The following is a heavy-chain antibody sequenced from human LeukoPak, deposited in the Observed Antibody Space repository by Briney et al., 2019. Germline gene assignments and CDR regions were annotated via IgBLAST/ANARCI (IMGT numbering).Heavy chain of an antibody. CDR2: IYTSGST. CDR1: GGSISSYY. V-gene: IGHV4-4*07. Sequence: SETLSLTCTVSGGSISSYYWSWIRQPAGKGLEWIGRIYTSGSTNYNPSLKSRVTISVDTSKNQFSLKLSSVTAADTAVYYCARSPPYSGSQTGWFDPWGQGTLVTVSS. D-gene: IGHD1-26*01. J-gene: IGHJ5*02. CDR3: ARSPPYSGSQTGWFDP.